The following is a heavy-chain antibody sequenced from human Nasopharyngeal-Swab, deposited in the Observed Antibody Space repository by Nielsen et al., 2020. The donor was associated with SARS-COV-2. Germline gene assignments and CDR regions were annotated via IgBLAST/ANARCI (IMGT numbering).Heavy chain of an antibody. CDR1: VYTFTSYD. CDR3: ARGFIVATIFHYYYYMDV. D-gene: IGHD5-12*01. V-gene: IGHV1-8*01. Sequence: ASVKVSCKASVYTFTSYDINWVRQATGQGLDGMGWMNPNSGNTGYAQKFQGRVTMTRNTSISTAYMELSSLRSEDTAVYYCARGFIVATIFHYYYYMDVWGKGTTVTVSS. CDR2: MNPNSGNT. J-gene: IGHJ6*03.